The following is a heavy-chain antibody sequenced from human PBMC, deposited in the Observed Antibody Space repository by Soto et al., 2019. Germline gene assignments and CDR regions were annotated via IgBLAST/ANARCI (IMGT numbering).Heavy chain of an antibody. CDR1: GFTVSSNH. V-gene: IGHV3-66*01. CDR3: ARGLVRGVSAFDI. J-gene: IGHJ3*02. D-gene: IGHD3-10*01. CDR2: IYSGGNT. Sequence: EVQLVESGGGLVQPGGSLRLSCAASGFTVSSNHMSWVRQAPGKGLEWVSVIYSGGNTYYADSVKGRFTISRDTSKNTVSLQMNSLRAEDTAVYYCARGLVRGVSAFDICGQGTMGTVAS.